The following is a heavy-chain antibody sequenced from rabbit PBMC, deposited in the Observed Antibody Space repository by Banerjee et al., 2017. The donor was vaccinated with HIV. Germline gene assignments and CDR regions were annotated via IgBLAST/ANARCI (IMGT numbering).Heavy chain of an antibody. V-gene: IGHV1S45*01. D-gene: IGHD4-1*01. CDR2: INTSSGNT. Sequence: QEQLVESGGGLVQPEGSLTLTCKASGFDFSSNAMCWVRQAPGKGLEWIACINTSSGNTVYANWAKGRFTISKTSSTTVTLQMTSLTAADTATYLCARDLAGVIGWNFDLWGPGTLVTVS. CDR1: GFDFSSNA. J-gene: IGHJ4*01. CDR3: ARDLAGVIGWNFDL.